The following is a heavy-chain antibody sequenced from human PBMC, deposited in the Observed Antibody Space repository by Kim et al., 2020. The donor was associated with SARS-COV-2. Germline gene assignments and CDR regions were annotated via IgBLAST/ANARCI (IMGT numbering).Heavy chain of an antibody. CDR3: AKGGHIGGWNYDFWSGYRSYPTFDY. J-gene: IGHJ4*02. CDR2: ISGSGGST. V-gene: IGHV3-23*01. D-gene: IGHD3-3*01. CDR1: GFTFSSYA. Sequence: GGSLRLSCAASGFTFSSYAMSWVRQAPGKGLEWVSAISGSGGSTYYADSVKGRFTISRDNSKNTLYLQMNSLRAENTAVYYCAKGGHIGGWNYDFWSGYRSYPTFDYWGQGTLVTVSS.